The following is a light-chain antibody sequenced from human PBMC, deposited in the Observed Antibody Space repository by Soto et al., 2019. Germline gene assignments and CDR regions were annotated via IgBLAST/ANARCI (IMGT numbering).Light chain of an antibody. CDR2: EVS. Sequence: QSALTQPASVSGSPGQSITIACTGTNSDVGAYVFVSWYRHHPGKAPQLIIFEVSNRPSGVSNRFSGSKSGNTASLTISGLQAEDETHYYCCSYSSRSTLVFGTGTKLTVL. CDR3: CSYSSRSTLV. V-gene: IGLV2-14*01. J-gene: IGLJ1*01. CDR1: NSDVGAYVF.